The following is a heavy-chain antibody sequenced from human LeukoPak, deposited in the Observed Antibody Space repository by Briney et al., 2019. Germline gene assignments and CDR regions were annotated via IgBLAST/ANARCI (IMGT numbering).Heavy chain of an antibody. CDR1: GFTFSHYA. J-gene: IGHJ4*02. CDR2: ISYDGSEQ. V-gene: IGHV3-30*04. D-gene: IGHD3/OR15-3a*01. Sequence: TGGSLRLSCAASGFTFSHYAMYRVRQAPGKGLEWVALISYDGSEQHYADSVKGRFTISRDSPKNTLYLQMNTLRPEDTAVYYCARERTGFYAEYWGQGTLVTVSS. CDR3: ARERTGFYAEY.